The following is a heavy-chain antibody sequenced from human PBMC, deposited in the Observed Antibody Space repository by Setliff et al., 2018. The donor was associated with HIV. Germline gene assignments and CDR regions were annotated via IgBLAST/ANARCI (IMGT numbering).Heavy chain of an antibody. Sequence: GGSLRLSCAASRFTFSYYNMHWLRQAPGEGLEWVSSISGNSDHIYYADSVKGRFTISRDNAKNSLYLQMNSLRAEDTALYYCARGYSTNWLAAFDIWGQGTMVTVSS. J-gene: IGHJ3*02. V-gene: IGHV3-21*01. D-gene: IGHD6-13*01. CDR3: ARGYSTNWLAAFDI. CDR2: ISGNSDHI. CDR1: RFTFSYYN.